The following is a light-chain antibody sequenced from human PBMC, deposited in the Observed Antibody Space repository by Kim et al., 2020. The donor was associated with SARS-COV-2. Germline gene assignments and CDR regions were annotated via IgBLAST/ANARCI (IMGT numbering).Light chain of an antibody. V-gene: IGLV3-27*01. CDR1: ILAKKY. J-gene: IGLJ2*01. CDR3: YCASVNT. Sequence: SYELTQPSSVSVSLGQTARITCSGEILAKKYTRWFQKKPGLAPISVIYKDSERPSGIPGRFFGSSSGTTVTLTIDGAQAEDEADYYCYCASVNTFGGGTQLTVL. CDR2: KDS.